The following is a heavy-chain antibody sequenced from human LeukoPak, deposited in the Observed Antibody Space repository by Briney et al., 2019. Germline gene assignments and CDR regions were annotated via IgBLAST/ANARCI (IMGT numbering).Heavy chain of an antibody. V-gene: IGHV1-3*01. Sequence: ASVKVSCKASGYTFTTYGMHWVRQAPGQRLEWMGWINAGNGNTKYSQKFQGRVTITRDTSASTAYMELSSLRSEDTAVYYCARDRDYYDSGGTDYWGQGTLVTVSS. D-gene: IGHD3-22*01. J-gene: IGHJ4*02. CDR3: ARDRDYYDSGGTDY. CDR1: GYTFTTYG. CDR2: INAGNGNT.